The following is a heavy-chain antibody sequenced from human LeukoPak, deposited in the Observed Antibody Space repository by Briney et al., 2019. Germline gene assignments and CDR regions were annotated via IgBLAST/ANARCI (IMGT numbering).Heavy chain of an antibody. J-gene: IGHJ2*01. V-gene: IGHV4-34*01. CDR3: ARYGKGRWLTSTRPFWYFDL. CDR2: ISHSGST. D-gene: IGHD5-24*01. CDR1: GGSFSAYY. Sequence: SETLSLTCAVYGGSFSAYYWSWIRQPPGKGLEWIGEISHSGSTNYNPSLKSQVTISVDTSKNQFSLKLSSVTAADTAVYYCARYGKGRWLTSTRPFWYFDLWGRGTLVTVSS.